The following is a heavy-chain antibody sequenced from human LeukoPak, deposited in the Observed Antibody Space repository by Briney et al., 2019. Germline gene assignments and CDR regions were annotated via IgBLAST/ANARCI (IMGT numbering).Heavy chain of an antibody. CDR3: ARIGQFRDAGFISYHFDF. V-gene: IGHV2-5*02. D-gene: IGHD3-9*01. CDR1: GFSLNTVGVG. J-gene: IGHJ4*02. Sequence: ESGPALVKPTQTLTLTCTFSGFSLNTVGVGVGWVRQPPGKALEWLALICWDDDKRYSPSLTTRLTISKDTSKNQVILTMTNMDPVDTATYYCARIGQFRDAGFISYHFDFWGQGTLVTVSS. CDR2: ICWDDDK.